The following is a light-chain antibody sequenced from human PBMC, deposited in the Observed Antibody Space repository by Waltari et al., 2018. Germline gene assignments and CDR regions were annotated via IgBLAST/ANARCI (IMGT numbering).Light chain of an antibody. J-gene: IGLJ3*02. CDR1: SSDVGSFNL. V-gene: IGLV2-23*01. Sequence: QSALTQPASVSGSPGQSITISCTGTSSDVGSFNLVSWYQHHPGKAPKLMIYEDNKRPSGVSIRFSGSKSGNTASLTISGLQAEDEAEYYCCSYAGTSPLWMFGGGTKLTVL. CDR2: EDN. CDR3: CSYAGTSPLWM.